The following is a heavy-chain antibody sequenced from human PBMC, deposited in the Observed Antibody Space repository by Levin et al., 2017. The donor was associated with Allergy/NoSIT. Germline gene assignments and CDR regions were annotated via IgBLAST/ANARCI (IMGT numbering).Heavy chain of an antibody. CDR2: MYYSGST. Sequence: PSETLSLTCSVSGGSINSDSHYWGWIRQSPGRGLEWVWSMYYSGSTYYNPSLRSRITTSVDTSKNQFSLKLNSLTAADTAVYYCVKGKRSRGATNWYFDVWGRGTLVTVSS. D-gene: IGHD1-26*01. J-gene: IGHJ2*01. V-gene: IGHV4-39*01. CDR1: GGSINSDSHY. CDR3: VKGKRSRGATNWYFDV.